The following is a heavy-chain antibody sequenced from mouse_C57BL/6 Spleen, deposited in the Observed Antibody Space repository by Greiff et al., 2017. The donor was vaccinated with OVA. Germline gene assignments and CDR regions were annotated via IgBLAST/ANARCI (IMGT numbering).Heavy chain of an antibody. CDR3: ARIGFAY. J-gene: IGHJ3*01. CDR2: INPSTGGT. Sequence: EVQLQESGPELVKPGASVKISCKASGYSFTGYYMHWVKQSSEKSLEWIGEINPSTGGTSYNQKFKGKATLTVDKSSSTAYMQLKSLTSEDSAVYYCARIGFAYWGQGTLVTVSA. V-gene: IGHV1-43*01. CDR1: GYSFTGYY.